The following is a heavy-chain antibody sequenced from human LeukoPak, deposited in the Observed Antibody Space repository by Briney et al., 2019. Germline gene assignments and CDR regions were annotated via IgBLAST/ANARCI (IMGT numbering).Heavy chain of an antibody. V-gene: IGHV3-23*01. CDR3: AKGSSSSRPYYFDC. D-gene: IGHD6-6*01. CDR2: ITGGGDDT. J-gene: IGHJ4*02. Sequence: GGSLRLSCTASGFTFSTYAMSWVRQAPGKGLEWFSGITGGGDDTYSANSVKGRFTISRDNSKNTLYLQMNSLRVEDTAVYYCAKGSSSSRPYYFDCWGQGALVTVSS. CDR1: GFTFSTYA.